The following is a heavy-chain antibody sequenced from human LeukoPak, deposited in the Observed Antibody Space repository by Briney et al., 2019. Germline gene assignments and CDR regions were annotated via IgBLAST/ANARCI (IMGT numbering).Heavy chain of an antibody. CDR1: GFTFCSYA. CDR3: AKGALEQWLVDFDY. CDR2: ISGGGGST. V-gene: IGHV3-23*01. Sequence: GGSLRLSCAASGFTFCSYAVSWVRQASGKGLEWVSVISGGGGSTYYADCVKGRFTISRDNSKNTLYLQMNSLRAEDTAVYYCAKGALEQWLVDFDYWGQGTLVTVSS. J-gene: IGHJ4*02. D-gene: IGHD6-19*01.